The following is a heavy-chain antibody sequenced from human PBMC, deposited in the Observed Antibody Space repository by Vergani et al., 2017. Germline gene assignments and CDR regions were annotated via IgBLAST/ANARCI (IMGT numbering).Heavy chain of an antibody. D-gene: IGHD1-26*01. CDR1: GYTFTGYY. CDR2: INPNGDAT. CDR3: ARDHQGPTTLDY. J-gene: IGHJ4*02. V-gene: IGHV1-2*02. Sequence: QVQLVQSGAEVKKPGASVKVSCKASGYTFTGYYIHWMRQAPGQGLEWIGWINPNGDATHYAQNFRGRGTLTRDTSSTTAYMDLASLTSDDTAIYYCARDHQGPTTLDYWGQGSLVTVSS.